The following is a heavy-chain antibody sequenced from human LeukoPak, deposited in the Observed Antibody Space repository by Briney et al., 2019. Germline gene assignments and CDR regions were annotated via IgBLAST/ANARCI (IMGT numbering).Heavy chain of an antibody. CDR1: GFTFSSYS. Sequence: GGSLRLSCAASGFTFSSYSMNWVRQAPGKGLEWVSSISSSSSYIYYADSVKGRFTISRDNAKNSLYLQMNSLRAEDTAVYYCARSWRKWFQYYWGQGTLVTVSS. CDR2: ISSSSSYI. CDR3: ARSWRKWFQYY. V-gene: IGHV3-21*01. J-gene: IGHJ4*02. D-gene: IGHD3-22*01.